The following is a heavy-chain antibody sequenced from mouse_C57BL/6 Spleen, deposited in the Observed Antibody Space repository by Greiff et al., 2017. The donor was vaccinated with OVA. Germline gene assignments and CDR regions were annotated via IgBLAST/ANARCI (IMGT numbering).Heavy chain of an antibody. CDR2: ISYDGSN. J-gene: IGHJ2*01. CDR1: GYSITSGYY. D-gene: IGHD1-3*01. CDR3: ARTKYYFDY. Sequence: EVQLQQSGPGLVKPSQSLSLTCSVTGYSITSGYYWNWIRQFPGNKLEWMGYISYDGSNNYNPSLKNRISITRDTSKNQFFLKLNSVTTEDTATYYCARTKYYFDYWGQGTTLTVSS. V-gene: IGHV3-6*01.